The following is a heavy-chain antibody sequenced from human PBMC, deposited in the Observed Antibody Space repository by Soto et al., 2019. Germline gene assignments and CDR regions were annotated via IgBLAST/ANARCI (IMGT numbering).Heavy chain of an antibody. D-gene: IGHD3-16*01. CDR2: INHSGST. CDR1: GGSFSGYY. CDR3: ARGERGSSLFDY. V-gene: IGHV4-34*01. J-gene: IGHJ4*02. Sequence: QVQLQQWGAGLLKPSETLSLTCAVYGGSFSGYYWSWIRQPPGKGLEWIGEINHSGSTNYNPSLKSRVTISVDTSKNQFSLKLRSVTAADTAVYYCARGERGSSLFDYWGQGTLVTVSS.